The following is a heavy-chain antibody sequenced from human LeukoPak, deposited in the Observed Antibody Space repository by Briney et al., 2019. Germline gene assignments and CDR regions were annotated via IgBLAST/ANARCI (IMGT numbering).Heavy chain of an antibody. Sequence: GESLKISCKGSGYNFTNYWVGWVRQMPGKGLEWMGIIYPDDSDTRYSPSFQGQVTISADKSISTAYLQWSSLKASDTAMYYCARQSGTIFGVVTTYYMDVWGKGTTVTVSS. V-gene: IGHV5-51*01. CDR3: ARQSGTIFGVVTTYYMDV. D-gene: IGHD3-3*01. CDR1: GYNFTNYW. J-gene: IGHJ6*03. CDR2: IYPDDSDT.